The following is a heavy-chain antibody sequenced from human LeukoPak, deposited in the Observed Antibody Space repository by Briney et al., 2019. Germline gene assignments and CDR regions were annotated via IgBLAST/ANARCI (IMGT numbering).Heavy chain of an antibody. CDR2: IIPILDIA. CDR1: GGTFNSYG. CDR3: ARTPPYSSGWFFDY. Sequence: ASVKVSCKASGGTFNSYGISWVRQAPGQGLGWMGRIIPILDIANNAQKFQGRVTITADESTSTAYMELSSLRSEDTAVYYCARTPPYSSGWFFDYWGQGTLVTVSS. J-gene: IGHJ4*02. D-gene: IGHD6-19*01. V-gene: IGHV1-69*04.